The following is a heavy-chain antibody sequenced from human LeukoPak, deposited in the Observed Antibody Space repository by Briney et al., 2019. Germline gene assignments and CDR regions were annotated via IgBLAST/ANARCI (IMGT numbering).Heavy chain of an antibody. CDR1: GGSTSSSSYY. V-gene: IGHV4-39*01. J-gene: IGHJ4*02. D-gene: IGHD6-13*01. Sequence: PSETLSLTCTVSGGSTSSSSYYWCWIRQPPGKGREWIGNVYYSGSTNYNPSLKSRVTISVDTSKNRCSLKLSSVTAADTAVYYCARRKLSSSWRDYWGQGTLVTVSS. CDR3: ARRKLSSSWRDY. CDR2: VYYSGST.